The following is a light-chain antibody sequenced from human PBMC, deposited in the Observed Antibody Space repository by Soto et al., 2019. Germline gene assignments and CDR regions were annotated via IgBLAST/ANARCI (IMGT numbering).Light chain of an antibody. CDR3: RSSTRSSARGG. CDR1: SSDVGGYNY. CDR2: DVS. J-gene: IGLJ1*01. Sequence: QSALTQPASVSGSPGQSFTISCTGTSSDVGGYNYVSWYQQHPGTAPKLMIYDVSNRPSGVSHRLSGSQSGNTASLTISLLQAEDEDDYNCRSSTRSSARGGFGTGTKVTVL. V-gene: IGLV2-14*01.